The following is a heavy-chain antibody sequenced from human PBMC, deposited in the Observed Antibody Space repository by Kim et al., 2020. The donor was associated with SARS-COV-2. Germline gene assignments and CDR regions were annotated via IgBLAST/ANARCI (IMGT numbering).Heavy chain of an antibody. CDR3: AKGGTGITIFGVVILEDYFDY. D-gene: IGHD3-3*01. CDR2: ISGSGGST. Sequence: GGSLRLSCAASGFTFSSYAMSWVRQAPGKGLEWVSAISGSGGSTYYADSVKGRFTISRDNSKNTLYLQMNSLRAEDTAVDYCAKGGTGITIFGVVILEDYFDYWGQGTLVTVSS. V-gene: IGHV3-23*01. J-gene: IGHJ4*02. CDR1: GFTFSSYA.